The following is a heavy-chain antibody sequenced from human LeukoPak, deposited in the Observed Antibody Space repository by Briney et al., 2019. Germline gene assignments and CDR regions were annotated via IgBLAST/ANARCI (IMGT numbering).Heavy chain of an antibody. V-gene: IGHV3-23*01. Sequence: GGSLRLSCEVSGLTLSNYAMSWVRRAPGKELEWVSAISGNGGSIYYADSVKGRFTISRDNSKNTLYLQMNRLRAEDTALYYCAKGGITLVRGSFDYWGQGTLVTVSS. J-gene: IGHJ4*02. CDR1: GLTLSNYA. D-gene: IGHD3-10*01. CDR2: ISGNGGSI. CDR3: AKGGITLVRGSFDY.